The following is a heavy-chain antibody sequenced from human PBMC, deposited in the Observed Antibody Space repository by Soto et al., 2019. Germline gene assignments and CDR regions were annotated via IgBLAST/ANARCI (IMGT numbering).Heavy chain of an antibody. CDR2: IKSKTDGGTT. J-gene: IGHJ4*02. D-gene: IGHD3-22*01. V-gene: IGHV3-15*07. CDR3: TTLTMLLVHLDY. CDR1: GFSFSNAW. Sequence: GSLRLSCAAPGFSFSNAWMNWVRQAPGKGLEWVARIKSKTDGGTTDYAAPVKGRFTISRDDSKNTLYLQMNSLKTEDTAVYYCTTLTMLLVHLDYWGPGTLVTVSS.